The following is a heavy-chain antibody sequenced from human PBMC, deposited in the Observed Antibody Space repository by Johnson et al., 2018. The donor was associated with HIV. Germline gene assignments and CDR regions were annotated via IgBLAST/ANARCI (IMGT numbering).Heavy chain of an antibody. CDR1: GFTFSSYA. CDR3: ARARTVVIARPDAFDI. CDR2: ISYDGSNK. Sequence: QMMLVESGGGVVQPGRSLRLSCAASGFTFSSYAMHWVRQATGKGLEWVAVISYDGSNKYYADSVKGRFTISRDNSKNTLYLQMNSLRAEDTAVYYCARARTVVIARPDAFDIWGQGTMVTVSS. V-gene: IGHV3-30*04. J-gene: IGHJ3*02. D-gene: IGHD2-21*01.